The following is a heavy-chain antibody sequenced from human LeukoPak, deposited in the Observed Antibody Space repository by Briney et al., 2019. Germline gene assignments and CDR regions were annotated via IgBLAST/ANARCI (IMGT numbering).Heavy chain of an antibody. D-gene: IGHD3-22*01. J-gene: IGHJ6*03. V-gene: IGHV1-18*01. CDR1: GYTFTSYG. Sequence: ASVKVSCKASGYTFTSYGISWVRQAPGQGLEWMGWISAYNGNTNYAQKLQGRVTMTTDTSTSTAYMELRSLRSDDTAVYYCARVSPYYYDSSGPGNYYYYYYMDVWGKGTTVTVSS. CDR2: ISAYNGNT. CDR3: ARVSPYYYDSSGPGNYYYYYYMDV.